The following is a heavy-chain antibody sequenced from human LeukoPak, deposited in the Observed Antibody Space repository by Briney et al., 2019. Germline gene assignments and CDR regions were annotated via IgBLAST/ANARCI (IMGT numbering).Heavy chain of an antibody. CDR2: INPNSGGT. Sequence: ASVKVSCKASGYTFTGYYMHWVRQAPGQGLEWMGWINPNSGGTNYAQKFQGRVTMTRDTSISTAYMELSRLRSDDTAVYYCARGGHLYYYYYYMDVWGKGTTVTVSS. CDR3: ARGGHLYYYYYYMDV. J-gene: IGHJ6*03. V-gene: IGHV1-2*02. CDR1: GYTFTGYY.